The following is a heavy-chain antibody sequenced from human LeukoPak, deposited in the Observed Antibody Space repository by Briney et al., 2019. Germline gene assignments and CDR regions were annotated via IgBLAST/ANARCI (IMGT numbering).Heavy chain of an antibody. CDR1: GGTFSSYA. Sequence: SVKVSCKAAGGTFSSYAISWVRQAPGQGLEWMGGIIPIFGTANYAQKFQGRVTITADKSTSTAYMELSSLRSEDTAVYYCARDRIESSDYGDYGGFDYWGQGTLVTVSS. D-gene: IGHD4-17*01. V-gene: IGHV1-69*06. CDR3: ARDRIESSDYGDYGGFDY. CDR2: IIPIFGTA. J-gene: IGHJ4*02.